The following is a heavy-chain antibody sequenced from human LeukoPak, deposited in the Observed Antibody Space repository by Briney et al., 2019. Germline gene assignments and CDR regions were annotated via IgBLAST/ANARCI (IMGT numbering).Heavy chain of an antibody. V-gene: IGHV3-11*01. CDR1: GFSFSESY. CDR2: ISGSGSSM. CDR3: ARGKRRFDY. J-gene: IGHJ4*02. Sequence: GGSLRLSCAASGFSFSESYMSWIRQTPGRGLEWVAYISGSGSSMYYADAVKGRFTISRDNARNSLYLYMSSLRADDTAVFYCARGKRRFDYWGQETLVTVSS.